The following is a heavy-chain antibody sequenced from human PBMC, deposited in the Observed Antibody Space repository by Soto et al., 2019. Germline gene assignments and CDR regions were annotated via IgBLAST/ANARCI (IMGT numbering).Heavy chain of an antibody. J-gene: IGHJ4*02. CDR1: GFTFSSYG. Sequence: EVELLDSGGGLVQPGGSLRLSCAASGFTFSSYGMSWVRQAPGKSLEWVSGISGSGGAYYADSVKGRFTISRDNSKNTLFLQMNSLRAEDTAVYYCARAVTMVRGVTVYFDYWGQGTLVTVSS. CDR2: ISGSGGA. D-gene: IGHD3-10*01. V-gene: IGHV3-23*01. CDR3: ARAVTMVRGVTVYFDY.